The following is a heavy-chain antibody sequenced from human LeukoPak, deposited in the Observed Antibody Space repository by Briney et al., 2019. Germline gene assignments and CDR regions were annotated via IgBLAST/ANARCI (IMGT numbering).Heavy chain of an antibody. Sequence: PGGSLRLSCAASGFTFSSYAMSWVRQAPGKGLEWVSSVGGGGGDTYYADSVKGRFTISRDDSKNTLYLQMNSLRAEDTAVYHCASYSGTYVYYFHYWGQGTLVTVSS. J-gene: IGHJ4*02. CDR2: VGGGGGDT. CDR3: ASYSGTYVYYFHY. V-gene: IGHV3-23*01. CDR1: GFTFSSYA. D-gene: IGHD1-26*01.